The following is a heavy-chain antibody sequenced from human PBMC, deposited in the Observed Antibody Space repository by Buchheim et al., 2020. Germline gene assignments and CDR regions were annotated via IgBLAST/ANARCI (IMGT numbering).Heavy chain of an antibody. CDR1: GFTFTSYL. V-gene: IGHV3-23*01. CDR2: INGRGDNT. Sequence: EVGLLESGGSLAQPGGSLILSCAASGFTFTSYLMMWVRQGPGKGLECVSTINGRGDNTYYADSVKGRFIISGDTSRNTIYLRMDSLRVEDTAIYYCAKVGGSAYFFESWGRGTL. CDR3: AKVGGSAYFFES. D-gene: IGHD3-10*01. J-gene: IGHJ4*02.